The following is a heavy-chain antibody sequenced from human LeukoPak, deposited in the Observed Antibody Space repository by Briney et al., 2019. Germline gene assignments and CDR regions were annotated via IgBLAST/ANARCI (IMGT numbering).Heavy chain of an antibody. CDR2: ISAYNGNT. D-gene: IGHD2-2*01. V-gene: IGHV1-18*01. CDR1: GYTFTSYG. J-gene: IGHJ5*02. Sequence: GASVKVSCKASGYTFTSYGISWVRQAPGQGLEWMGWISAYNGNTNYAQKLQGRVTMTTDTSTSTAYMELRSLRSDDTAVYYCARASPYCSSTSCVRRPVGVWFDPWGQGTLVTVSS. CDR3: ARASPYCSSTSCVRRPVGVWFDP.